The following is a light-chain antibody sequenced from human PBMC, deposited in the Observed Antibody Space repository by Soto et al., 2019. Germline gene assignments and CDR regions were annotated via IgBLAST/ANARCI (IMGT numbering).Light chain of an antibody. J-gene: IGLJ3*02. Sequence: QSPLTQPSSVCGSAGQSITISCSGTMRDVGAYNLVSWYQQHPGTAPKLIIYEVRNRPSGISSRFSGSRSGNTASLTISGLQPEDEGDYCCSAYTARSTLVFGGGTKVTVL. CDR3: SAYTARSTLV. V-gene: IGLV2-14*01. CDR1: MRDVGAYNL. CDR2: EVR.